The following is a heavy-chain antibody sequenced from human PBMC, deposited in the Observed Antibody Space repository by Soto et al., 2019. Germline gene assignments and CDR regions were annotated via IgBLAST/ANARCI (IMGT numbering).Heavy chain of an antibody. CDR1: GGSISSYY. CDR3: ARSVYMITFGGVIAAYFDY. V-gene: IGHV4-59*08. D-gene: IGHD3-16*02. Sequence: SETLSLTCTFSGGSISSYYWSWIRQPPGKGLEWIGYIYYSGSTNYNPSLKSRVTISVDTSKNQFSLKLSSVTAADTAVYYCARSVYMITFGGVIAAYFDYWGQGTLVTVSS. CDR2: IYYSGST. J-gene: IGHJ4*02.